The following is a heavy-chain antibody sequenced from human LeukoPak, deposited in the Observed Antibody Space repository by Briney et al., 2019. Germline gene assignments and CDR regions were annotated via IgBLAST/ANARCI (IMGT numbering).Heavy chain of an antibody. CDR2: ISGSGGST. V-gene: IGHV3-23*01. CDR1: GFSLSSYS. CDR3: ARRVGATTASNWSDP. Sequence: GGSLRLSCAASGFSLSSYSMSWVRQAPGKGLEWVSAISGSGGSTYYADSVKGRFTISRDNSKNTLYLQMNSLRAEDTAVYYCARRVGATTASNWSDPWGQGTLVTVSS. J-gene: IGHJ5*02. D-gene: IGHD1-26*01.